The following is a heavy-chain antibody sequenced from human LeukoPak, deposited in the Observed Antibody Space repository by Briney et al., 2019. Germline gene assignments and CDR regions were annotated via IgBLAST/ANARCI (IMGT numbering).Heavy chain of an antibody. V-gene: IGHV3-21*01. CDR3: ASGGARRAGAFDI. CDR1: GFTFSTYT. D-gene: IGHD3-16*01. CDR2: ISSSSSYI. Sequence: GGSLRLSCAASGFTFSTYTMSWVRQAPGKGLEWVSSISSSSSYIYYADSVKGRFTISRDNAKNSLFLQMNSLRDADTALYYCASGGARRAGAFDIWGQGTMVTVSS. J-gene: IGHJ3*02.